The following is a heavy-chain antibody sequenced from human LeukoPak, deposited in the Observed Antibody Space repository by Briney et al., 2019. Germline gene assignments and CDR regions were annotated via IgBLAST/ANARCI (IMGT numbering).Heavy chain of an antibody. J-gene: IGHJ4*02. CDR1: GYTFTGYY. CDR3: ARAPGSNPIYYFDY. Sequence: ASVKVSCTASGYTFTGYYMHWVRLAPGQGLEWMGWINPTIGGTNVAQKFQGRVTMTKDTSISTAYMELSRLRSDDTAVYYCARAPGSNPIYYFDYWGQGTLDAVSS. V-gene: IGHV1-2*02. D-gene: IGHD3-3*01. CDR2: INPTIGGT.